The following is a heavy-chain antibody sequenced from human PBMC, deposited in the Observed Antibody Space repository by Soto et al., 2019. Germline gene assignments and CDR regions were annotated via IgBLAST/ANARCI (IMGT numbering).Heavy chain of an antibody. J-gene: IGHJ6*04. CDR2: ISWNGDSV. CDR1: RITFDDYA. CDR3: AQGMGLNSRYAKYYDMNV. Sequence: GEIVEFGGGSVQPGGSLRLSCLTSRITFDDYAFHWVRQDQGKGLEWVSGISWNGDSVAYADSVKGRFSISRDNAKNSLSLQMERLRADDTAFYYCAQGMGLNSRYAKYYDMNVWGKGTAVTVSS. D-gene: IGHD3-16*01. V-gene: IGHV3-9*01.